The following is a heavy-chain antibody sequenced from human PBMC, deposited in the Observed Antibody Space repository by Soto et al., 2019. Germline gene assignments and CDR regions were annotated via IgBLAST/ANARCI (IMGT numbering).Heavy chain of an antibody. CDR2: ISPDGITT. CDR1: GFTFRNFW. J-gene: IGHJ4*02. V-gene: IGHV3-74*01. Sequence: GGSLRLSCAASGFTFRNFWMHWVRQAPGKGLVWVSHISPDGITTSYADSVKGRFTISRDNAKSTLYLQMNSLRAEDTAVYYCADSCLPTSYWGLGTLVTVSS. CDR3: ADSCLPTSY.